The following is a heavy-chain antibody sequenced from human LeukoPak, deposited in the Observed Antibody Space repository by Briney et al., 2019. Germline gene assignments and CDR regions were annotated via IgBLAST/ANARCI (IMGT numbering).Heavy chain of an antibody. D-gene: IGHD5-18*01. CDR1: GFTFSSYA. V-gene: IGHV3-30-3*01. J-gene: IGHJ4*02. Sequence: PGGSLRLSCAASGFTFSSYAMHWVRQAPGKGLEWVAVISYDGSNKYYADSVKGRFTISRDNSKNTLYLQMNSLRAEDTAVYYCARVRGYSYGRHFDYWGQGTLATVSS. CDR2: ISYDGSNK. CDR3: ARVRGYSYGRHFDY.